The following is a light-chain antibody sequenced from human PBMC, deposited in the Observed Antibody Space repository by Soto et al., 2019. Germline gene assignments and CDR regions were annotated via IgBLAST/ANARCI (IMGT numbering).Light chain of an antibody. CDR3: SSYTSGSTWV. CDR1: SSDVGGYNY. CDR2: EVR. J-gene: IGLJ3*02. V-gene: IGLV2-14*01. Sequence: QSALTQPASVSGSPGQSITISCTGTSSDVGGYNYVSWYQQHPGKAPKLMIYEVRNRPSGVSNRFSGSKSGNTASLTIVGLQAEDEADYYCSSYTSGSTWVFGGGTKVTVL.